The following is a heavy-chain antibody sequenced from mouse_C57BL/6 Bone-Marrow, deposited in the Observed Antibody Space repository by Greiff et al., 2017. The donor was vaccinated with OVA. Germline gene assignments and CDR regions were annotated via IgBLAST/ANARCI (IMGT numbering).Heavy chain of an antibody. V-gene: IGHV1-75*01. CDR2: IFPGSGST. CDR1: GYTFTDYY. J-gene: IGHJ3*01. Sequence: VQRVESGPELVKPGASVKISCKASGYTFTDYYINWVKQRPGQGLEWIGWIFPGSGSTYYNEKFKGKATLTVDKSSSTAYMLLSSLTSEDSAVYFCARQFYYGSAWFAYWGQGTLVTVSA. CDR3: ARQFYYGSAWFAY. D-gene: IGHD1-1*01.